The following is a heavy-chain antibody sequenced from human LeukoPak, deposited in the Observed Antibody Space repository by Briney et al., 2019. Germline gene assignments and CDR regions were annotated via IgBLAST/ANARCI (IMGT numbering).Heavy chain of an antibody. J-gene: IGHJ4*02. V-gene: IGHV1-8*02. CDR2: MNPNSGNT. CDR3: ARGRKITIFGVVIISYYFDY. Sequence: GASVKVSCKASGYTFTSYGISWVRQATGQGLEWMGWMNPNSGNTGYAQKFQGRVTMTRNTSISTAYMELSSLRSEDTAVYYCARGRKITIFGVVIISYYFDYWGQGTLVTVSS. D-gene: IGHD3-3*01. CDR1: GYTFTSYG.